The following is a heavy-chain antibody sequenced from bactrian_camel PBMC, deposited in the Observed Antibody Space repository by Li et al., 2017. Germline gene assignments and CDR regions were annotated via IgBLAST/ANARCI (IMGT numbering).Heavy chain of an antibody. J-gene: IGHJ4*01. V-gene: IGHV3S53*01. Sequence: VQLVESGGGSVQAGGSLKLVCAVSGAARDRNWVGWFRQVPGKERERVAAITATMAPNSGGTYYSESVKGRFTTSRDVSSDTVYLQMDALKPEDTAMYFCKTVPYLTPTPACDRWGQGTQVTVS. D-gene: IGHD3*01. CDR2: ITATMAPNSGGT. CDR1: GAARDRNW. CDR3: KTVPYLTPTPACDR.